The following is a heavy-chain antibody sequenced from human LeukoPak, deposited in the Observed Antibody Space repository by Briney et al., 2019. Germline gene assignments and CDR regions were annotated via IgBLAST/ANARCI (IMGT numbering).Heavy chain of an antibody. V-gene: IGHV4-39*01. CDR3: ARVFRARYFDL. J-gene: IGHJ2*01. CDR2: IYYSGST. CDR1: GGSITTSRYY. Sequence: SETLSLTCTVSGGSITTSRYYWGWIRQPPGKGLEWIGIIYYSGSTYYNPSLKGRVTISVDTSKNQFSLKLSSVTAADTAVYYCARVFRARYFDLWGRGTLVTVSS.